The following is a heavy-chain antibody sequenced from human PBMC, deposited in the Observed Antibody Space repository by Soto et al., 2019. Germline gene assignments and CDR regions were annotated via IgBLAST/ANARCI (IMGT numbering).Heavy chain of an antibody. V-gene: IGHV3-49*04. Sequence: GSLRLSCATSGFTFTYFSISWVRQAPGRGLEWVGFISSKDYGGTTEYATCVNSRFAITTDNSTGIAYLHMNSLKTDDSDWYYCTRDTPYFDSWGQGTLVTVSS. CDR1: GFTFTYFS. CDR3: TRDTPYFDS. CDR2: ISSKDYGGTT. J-gene: IGHJ4*02.